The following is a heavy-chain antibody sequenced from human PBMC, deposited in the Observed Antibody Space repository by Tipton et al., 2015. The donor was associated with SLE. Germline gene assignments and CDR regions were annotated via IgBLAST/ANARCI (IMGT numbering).Heavy chain of an antibody. V-gene: IGHV4-59*01. CDR3: ARDQVGVGDFDY. CDR1: GGSISSYY. D-gene: IGHD3-16*01. Sequence: TLSLTCTVSGGSISSYYWSWIRQPPGKGLEWIGYIHHSGSTNYNPSLQSRVTISRDPSKNQFSLKLIPATAADTAVYYCARDQVGVGDFDYWSQGTLVTVSS. CDR2: IHHSGST. J-gene: IGHJ4*02.